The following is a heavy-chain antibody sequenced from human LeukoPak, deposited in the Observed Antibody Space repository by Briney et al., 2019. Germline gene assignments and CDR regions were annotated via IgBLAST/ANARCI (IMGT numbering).Heavy chain of an antibody. CDR1: GFTFSSYA. Sequence: GGSLRLSCAASGFTFSSYAMSWVRQAPGKGLEWVSYIRSSSSTIYYADTVKGRFTISRDNAKNSLYLQMNSLRAEDTAVYYCARGYSSGWYEEYYMDVWGKGTTVTVSS. J-gene: IGHJ6*03. CDR3: ARGYSSGWYEEYYMDV. CDR2: IRSSSSTI. V-gene: IGHV3-48*01. D-gene: IGHD6-19*01.